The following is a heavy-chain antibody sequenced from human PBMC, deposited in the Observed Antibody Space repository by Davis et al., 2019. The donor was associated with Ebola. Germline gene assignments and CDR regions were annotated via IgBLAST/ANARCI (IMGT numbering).Heavy chain of an antibody. J-gene: IGHJ6*02. CDR1: GFTFSSYS. CDR3: ARAYYYYGMDV. CDR2: ISSSSSYI. Sequence: GESLKISCAASGFTFSSYSMNWVRQAPGKGLEWVSSISSSSSYIYYADSVKGRFTISRDNAKNSLYLQMNSLRAEDTAVYYCARAYYYYGMDVWGQGTTVTVSS. V-gene: IGHV3-21*01.